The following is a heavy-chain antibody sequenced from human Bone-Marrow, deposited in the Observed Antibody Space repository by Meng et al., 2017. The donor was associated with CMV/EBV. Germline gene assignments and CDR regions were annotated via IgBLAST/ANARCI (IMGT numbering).Heavy chain of an antibody. CDR2: ISDNGADT. V-gene: IGHV3-23*01. CDR3: ATQYGSGTYYKGDFDY. Sequence: SGFTFSGYYVSWIRQAPGKGLEWVSTISDNGADTYYADSVKSRFTISRDNSKNTLDLQMKSLRAEDTALYYCATQYGSGTYYKGDFDYWGQGTLVTVSS. CDR1: GFTFSGYY. J-gene: IGHJ4*02. D-gene: IGHD3-10*01.